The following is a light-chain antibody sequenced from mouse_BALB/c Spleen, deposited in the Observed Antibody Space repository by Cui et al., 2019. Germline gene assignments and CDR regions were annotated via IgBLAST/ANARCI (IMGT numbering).Light chain of an antibody. Sequence: DIQMNQSPSCLSASLGDTITITCHASQNINVWLSWYQQKPGSIPKLLIYKASNLHTGVPSRFSDSGSGTGFTLTISSLQPEDIATYYCQQGQSYPRTFGGGTKLEIK. CDR2: KAS. J-gene: IGKJ1*01. V-gene: IGKV10-94*01. CDR1: QNINVW. CDR3: QQGQSYPRT.